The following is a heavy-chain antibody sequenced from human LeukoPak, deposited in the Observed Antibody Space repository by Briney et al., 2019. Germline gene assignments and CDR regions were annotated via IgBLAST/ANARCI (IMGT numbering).Heavy chain of an antibody. CDR3: ARGGIGWGDWFDP. Sequence: PSETLSLTCTVSGYSISSGYFWGWIRQPPGKGLECIGTIYHSGSTYYNPSLKSRVTISVDTSKNQFSLKLNSVTAADTAVYYCARGGIGWGDWFDPWGQGTLVTVSS. CDR1: GYSISSGYF. V-gene: IGHV4-38-2*02. CDR2: IYHSGST. D-gene: IGHD3-16*01. J-gene: IGHJ5*02.